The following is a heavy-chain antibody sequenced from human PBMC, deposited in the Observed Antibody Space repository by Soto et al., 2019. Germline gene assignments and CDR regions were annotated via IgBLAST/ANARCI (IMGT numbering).Heavy chain of an antibody. CDR3: AHRKMSTFDY. CDR1: GFSLTTSGVA. V-gene: IGHV2-5*01. J-gene: IGHJ4*02. Sequence: SGPTLVNPTQTLTLTCTFSGFSLTTSGVAVGWIRQPPGKALEWLAVIYGNDDKLYSPSLMSRVTLTKDTSKNQVVLTMTNMDPVDTGTYYCAHRKMSTFDYWGQGTLVTVSS. CDR2: IYGNDDK. D-gene: IGHD1-1*01.